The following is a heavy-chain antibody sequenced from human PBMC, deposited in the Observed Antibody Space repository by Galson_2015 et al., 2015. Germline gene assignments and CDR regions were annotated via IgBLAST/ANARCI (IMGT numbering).Heavy chain of an antibody. CDR3: ARERIGFPSYFDY. Sequence: SVKVSCKASGGSFSNYAISWVRQAPGEGLEWMGGITPIFGTPNYAPKFQGRLTITADESTTTAYMELNSLRSEDTAVYYCARERIGFPSYFDYWGQGTLVTVSS. CDR1: GGSFSNYA. D-gene: IGHD3-10*01. J-gene: IGHJ4*02. V-gene: IGHV1-69*13. CDR2: ITPIFGTP.